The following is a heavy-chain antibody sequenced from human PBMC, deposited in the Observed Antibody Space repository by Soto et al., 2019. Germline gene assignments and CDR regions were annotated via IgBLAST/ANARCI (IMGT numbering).Heavy chain of an antibody. Sequence: QVQLVQSGAEVKKPGSSVKVSCKASGGTFSSYAISWVRQAPGQGLEWMGGIIPIFGTANYAQKFQGRVTINADESTSTAYMELSSLRSEDTAVYYCARQHDNIVATDAHGAFDIWGQGTMVTVSS. CDR1: GGTFSSYA. D-gene: IGHD5-12*01. CDR3: ARQHDNIVATDAHGAFDI. CDR2: IIPIFGTA. V-gene: IGHV1-69*01. J-gene: IGHJ3*02.